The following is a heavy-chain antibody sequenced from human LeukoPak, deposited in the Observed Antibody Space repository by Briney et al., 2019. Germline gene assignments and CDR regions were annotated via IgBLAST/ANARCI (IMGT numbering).Heavy chain of an antibody. V-gene: IGHV3-64*02. D-gene: IGHD3-10*01. CDR2: ISSNGRST. J-gene: IGHJ6*03. Sequence: GGSLRLSCSASGFIFRTYAMHWVRQAPGKGMEYVSAISSNGRSTYYADSVQGRFTISRDDSKSTLYLQMDSLRPEDMAAYYCARRFGEYVNYMDVWGKGTTVTVS. CDR3: ARRFGEYVNYMDV. CDR1: GFIFRTYA.